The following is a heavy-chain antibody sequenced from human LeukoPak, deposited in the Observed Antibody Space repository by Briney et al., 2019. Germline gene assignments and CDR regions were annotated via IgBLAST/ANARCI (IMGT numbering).Heavy chain of an antibody. CDR1: GYSFTCYW. J-gene: IGHJ3*02. D-gene: IGHD2-2*01. CDR3: ARQGLYCSSTSCHDAFDI. Sequence: GESLKISCKGSGYSFTCYWIGWVRQMPGKGVEWMGIIYPGDSDTRYGPAFQGQVTISAGKSISTAYLQWSSLKASDGAMYYCARQGLYCSSTSCHDAFDICGQGTMVTVSS. CDR2: IYPGDSDT. V-gene: IGHV5-51*01.